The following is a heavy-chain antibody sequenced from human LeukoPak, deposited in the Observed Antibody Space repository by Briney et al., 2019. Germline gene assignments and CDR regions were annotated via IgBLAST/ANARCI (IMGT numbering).Heavy chain of an antibody. J-gene: IGHJ4*02. CDR2: ISSNGGST. CDR1: GFTFSSYA. CDR3: VKRGRYDDYAYEY. V-gene: IGHV3-64D*06. D-gene: IGHD4-17*01. Sequence: GGSLRLSCSASGFTFSSYAMHWVRQAPGKGLQFVSAISSNGGSTLYADSVKGRFIISRDNSKNTLSLQMNGLRPEDTAVYYCVKRGRYDDYAYEYWGQGTLVTVSS.